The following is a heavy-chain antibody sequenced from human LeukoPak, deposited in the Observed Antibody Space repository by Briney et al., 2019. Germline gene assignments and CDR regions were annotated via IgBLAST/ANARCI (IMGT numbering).Heavy chain of an antibody. D-gene: IGHD2-15*01. Sequence: SETLSLTCTVSGGSISSGGYYWSWIRQPPGKGLEWIGYTYHSGSTYYNPSLKSRVTISVDRSKNQFSLKLSSVTAADTAVYYCARDRSGHIDYWGQGTLVTVSS. V-gene: IGHV4-30-2*01. J-gene: IGHJ4*02. CDR3: ARDRSGHIDY. CDR1: GGSISSGGYY. CDR2: TYHSGST.